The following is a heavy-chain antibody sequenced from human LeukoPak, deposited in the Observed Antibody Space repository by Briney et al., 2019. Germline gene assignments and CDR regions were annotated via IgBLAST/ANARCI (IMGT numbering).Heavy chain of an antibody. CDR2: IDHDGTDI. CDR1: GFIFKNYW. D-gene: IGHD1-26*01. CDR3: ARTIVGATFDY. J-gene: IGHJ4*02. Sequence: PGGSLRLYCAASGFIFKNYWMHWVRQAPGKGLVWVARIDHDGTDITYGDSVKGRFTISRDNAKNTLYLQINSLRDDDTAVYYCARTIVGATFDYWGQGTLVTVSS. V-gene: IGHV3-74*03.